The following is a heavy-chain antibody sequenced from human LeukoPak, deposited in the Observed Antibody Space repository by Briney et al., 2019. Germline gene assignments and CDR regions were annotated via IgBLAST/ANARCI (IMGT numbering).Heavy chain of an antibody. V-gene: IGHV4-59*01. J-gene: IGHJ4*02. CDR2: IYYSGST. D-gene: IGHD5-18*01. Sequence: SETLSLTCTASGGSISSYYWSWIRQPPGKGLEWIGYIYYSGSTNYNPSLKSRVTISVDTSKNQFSLKLSSVTAADTAVYYCARALSTAMVTGFDYWGQGTLVTVSS. CDR3: ARALSTAMVTGFDY. CDR1: GGSISSYY.